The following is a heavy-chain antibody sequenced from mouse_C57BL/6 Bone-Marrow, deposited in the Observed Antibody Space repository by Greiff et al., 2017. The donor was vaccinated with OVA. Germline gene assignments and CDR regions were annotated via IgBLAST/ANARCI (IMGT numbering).Heavy chain of an antibody. CDR1: GYSITSGYY. D-gene: IGHD1-1*01. V-gene: IGHV3-6*01. J-gene: IGHJ2*01. Sequence: VQLKQSGPGLVKPSQSLSLTCSVTGYSITSGYYWNWIRQFPGNKLEWMGYISYDGSNNYNPSLKNRITITSDTSKNQFFLKLNSVTTEDTATYYCARVHYYGSPYYFDYWGQGTTLTVSS. CDR3: ARVHYYGSPYYFDY. CDR2: ISYDGSN.